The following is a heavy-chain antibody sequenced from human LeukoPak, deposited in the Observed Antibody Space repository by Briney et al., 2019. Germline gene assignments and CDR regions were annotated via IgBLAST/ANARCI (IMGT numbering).Heavy chain of an antibody. J-gene: IGHJ4*02. Sequence: SETLSLTCTVSGGSIASGGYYWTWIRQPPGKGLEWIGYIFYSGITYYNPSLKRRVTISVDTSKNQLSLHLSSVTAAHTAVYYCARDCSGYDHLDCWGQGTLVTVSS. CDR2: IFYSGIT. CDR3: ARDCSGYDHLDC. D-gene: IGHD5-12*01. V-gene: IGHV4-30-4*01. CDR1: GGSIASGGYY.